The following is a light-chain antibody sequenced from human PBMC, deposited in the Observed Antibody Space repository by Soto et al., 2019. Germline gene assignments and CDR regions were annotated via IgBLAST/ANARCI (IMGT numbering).Light chain of an antibody. CDR3: AGWDDSLHALV. V-gene: IGLV1-47*01. CDR2: RNN. J-gene: IGLJ1*01. CDR1: NSNIGTNY. Sequence: QSVLTQPPSASGTPGQRVTISCSGGNSNIGTNYVYWYQHLPGATPKLLIYRNNHRPSGVPDRFSASKSGTSASLAINGLRSEDEANYYCAGWDDSLHALVFGTGXK.